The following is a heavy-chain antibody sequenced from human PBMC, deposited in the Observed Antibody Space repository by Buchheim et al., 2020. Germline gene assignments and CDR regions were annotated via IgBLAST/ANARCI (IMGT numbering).Heavy chain of an antibody. CDR3: ARARGNFGRNLLRYQSYYMDV. Sequence: QVQLQQWGAGLLKPSETLSLTCAVYGGSFSGYYWSWIRQPPGKGLDWIGEINHSGSTNYNPSLKSRVTISVDTSKNQFSLKLSSVTAADTAVYYCARARGNFGRNLLRYQSYYMDVWGKGTT. CDR1: GGSFSGYY. J-gene: IGHJ6*03. V-gene: IGHV4-34*01. D-gene: IGHD3-9*01. CDR2: INHSGST.